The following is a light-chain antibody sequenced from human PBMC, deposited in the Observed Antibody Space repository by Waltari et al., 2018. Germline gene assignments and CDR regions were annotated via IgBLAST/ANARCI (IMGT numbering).Light chain of an antibody. CDR3: GTWDSSLSGEV. J-gene: IGLJ1*01. CDR2: ENN. Sequence: QSVLTQPPSVSAPPGQRVTISCSGRNSNVATNHVAWYQHVPGTAPKLLTYENNKRPSGIPVRFSGSKSGTSATLAITGLQTGDEADYYCGTWDSSLSGEVFGTGTKLTVL. CDR1: NSNVATNH. V-gene: IGLV1-51*02.